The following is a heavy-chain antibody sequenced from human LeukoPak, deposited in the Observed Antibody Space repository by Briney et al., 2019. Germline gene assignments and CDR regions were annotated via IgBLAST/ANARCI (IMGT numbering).Heavy chain of an antibody. V-gene: IGHV3-9*01. J-gene: IGHJ6*03. CDR3: AKDDYDSSGYYKYYYYYMDV. CDR2: ISWNSGSI. D-gene: IGHD3-22*01. CDR1: GFTFDDYA. Sequence: PGRSLRLSCAASGFTFDDYAMHWVRQAPGKGLEWVSSISWNSGSIGYADSVKGRFTISRDNSKNTLYLQMNSLRAEDTAVYYCAKDDYDSSGYYKYYYYYMDVWGKGTTVTISS.